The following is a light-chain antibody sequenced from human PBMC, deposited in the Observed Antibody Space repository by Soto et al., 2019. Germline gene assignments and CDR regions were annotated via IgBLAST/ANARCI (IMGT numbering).Light chain of an antibody. V-gene: IGLV2-14*01. Sequence: QSALTQPASVSGSPGQSITISCTGTSSDVGPYKYVSWYQQHPGKAPKLIIYEVNNRPSGISNRFSGSKSGNTATLTISGLQPEDEADYHCSSYTSRASLVFGTGTKVTVL. CDR2: EVN. CDR3: SSYTSRASLV. CDR1: SSDVGPYKY. J-gene: IGLJ1*01.